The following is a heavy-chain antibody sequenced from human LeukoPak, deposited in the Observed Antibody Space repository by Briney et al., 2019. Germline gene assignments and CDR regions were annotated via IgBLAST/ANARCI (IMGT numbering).Heavy chain of an antibody. CDR2: INPNSGGT. CDR1: GYTFTDYY. V-gene: IGHV1-2*02. CDR3: ARIRSRILTGYQSNDY. J-gene: IGHJ4*02. D-gene: IGHD3-9*01. Sequence: ASVKVSCKASGYTFTDYYMHWVRQAPGQGLEWMGWINPNSGGTNYAQKFQGRVTMTRDTSISTAYMELSRLISDDTAVYYCARIRSRILTGYQSNDYWGQGTLVTVSS.